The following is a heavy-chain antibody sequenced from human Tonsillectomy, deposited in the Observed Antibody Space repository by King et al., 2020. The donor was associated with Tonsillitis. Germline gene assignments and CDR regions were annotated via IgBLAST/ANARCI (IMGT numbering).Heavy chain of an antibody. D-gene: IGHD3-9*01. V-gene: IGHV3-64*01. J-gene: IGHJ4*02. Sequence: VQLVESGGGLVQPGGSLRLSCAASGFTFSSYAMHWVRQVPGKGLEYVSAIRSNGGSTYYANSVKGRFTISRDNSKNTLYLQMGSLRAEDMAVYYCARGQPYCDWLFSPVFDHWGQGTLVTVSS. CDR1: GFTFSSYA. CDR3: ARGQPYCDWLFSPVFDH. CDR2: IRSNGGST.